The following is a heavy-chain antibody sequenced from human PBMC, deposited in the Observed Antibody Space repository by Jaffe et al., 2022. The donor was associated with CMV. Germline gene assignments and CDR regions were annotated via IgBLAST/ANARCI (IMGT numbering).Heavy chain of an antibody. V-gene: IGHV4-59*01. Sequence: QVQLQESGPGLVKPSETLSLTCTVSGGSISSYYWSWIRQPPGKGLEWIGYIYYSGSTNYNPSLKSRVTISVDTSKNQFSLKLSSVTAADTAVYYCARGKRERWPQDPFDYWGQGTLVTVSS. J-gene: IGHJ4*02. CDR2: IYYSGST. CDR3: ARGKRERWPQDPFDY. CDR1: GGSISSYY.